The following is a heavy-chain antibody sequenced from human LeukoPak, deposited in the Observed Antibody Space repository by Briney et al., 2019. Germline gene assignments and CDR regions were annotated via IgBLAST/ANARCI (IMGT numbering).Heavy chain of an antibody. V-gene: IGHV4-59*01. D-gene: IGHD3-16*01. J-gene: IGHJ4*02. CDR1: GGSISSYY. CDR3: AREGGLREYYFDY. Sequence: SETVSLTCTVSGGSISSYYWSWIRQPPGKGLEWIGYIYYSGSTNYNPSLKSRVTISVDTSKNQFSLKLSSVTAADTAVYYCAREGGLREYYFDYWGQGTLVTVSS. CDR2: IYYSGST.